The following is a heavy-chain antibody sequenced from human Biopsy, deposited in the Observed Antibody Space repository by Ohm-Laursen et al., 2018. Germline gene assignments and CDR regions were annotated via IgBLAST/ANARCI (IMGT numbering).Heavy chain of an antibody. V-gene: IGHV4-39*01. CDR1: GGSVSSNTDY. CDR3: ARHPTGFWFDR. CDR2: IFYTGII. J-gene: IGHJ5*02. Sequence: GTLSLTCTVSGGSVSSNTDYWAWLRQPPGKGLEWIGSIFYTGIIFYNPSLKSRVSIAVDTSKNQFSLDLNSVTASDTALYYCARHPTGFWFDRWGQGTRVTVSS.